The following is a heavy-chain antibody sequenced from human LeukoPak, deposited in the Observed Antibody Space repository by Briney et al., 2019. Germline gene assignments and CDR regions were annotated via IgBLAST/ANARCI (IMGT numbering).Heavy chain of an antibody. V-gene: IGHV3-7*01. J-gene: IGHJ5*02. CDR2: IKLDGSDE. CDR1: GFTFRNYG. CDR3: AGIKGGYFDWLSWENWFDP. D-gene: IGHD3-9*01. Sequence: PGGSLRLSCAASGFTFRNYGMSWVRQASGKGLEWLANIKLDGSDEHYADSVKGRFTISRDNAKNSLFLQMDSLRAADTAVYYCAGIKGGYFDWLSWENWFDPWGQGTLVTVSS.